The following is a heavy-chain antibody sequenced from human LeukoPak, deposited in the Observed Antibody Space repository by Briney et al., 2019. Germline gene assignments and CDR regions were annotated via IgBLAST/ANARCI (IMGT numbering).Heavy chain of an antibody. CDR1: GYTFTGYY. CDR2: INPNSGRT. D-gene: IGHD2-15*01. V-gene: IGHV1-2*02. J-gene: IGHJ6*02. Sequence: GASVKVSCKASGYTFTGYYMHWVRQAPGQGLEWMGWINPNSGRTNYAQKFQGRVTMTRDTSISTAYMELSRLRSDDTAVYYCARDPREYCSGGSCYSYYYYGMDVWGQGTTVTVSS. CDR3: ARDPREYCSGGSCYSYYYYGMDV.